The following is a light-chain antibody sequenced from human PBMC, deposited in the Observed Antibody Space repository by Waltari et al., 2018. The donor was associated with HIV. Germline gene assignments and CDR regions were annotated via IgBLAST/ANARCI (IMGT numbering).Light chain of an antibody. CDR1: TTTIRIQT. CDR2: GNY. V-gene: IGLV1-44*01. CDR3: ASWDASLNGWV. J-gene: IGLJ3*02. Sequence: QSVVTQPPSVSGTPAQTVTISCSGTTTTIRIQTVNWYQHLPGTAPKRLIYGNYQRPSGVPDRFSASKSGTSASLAISGLQSEDEADYYCASWDASLNGWVFGGGTKLTVL.